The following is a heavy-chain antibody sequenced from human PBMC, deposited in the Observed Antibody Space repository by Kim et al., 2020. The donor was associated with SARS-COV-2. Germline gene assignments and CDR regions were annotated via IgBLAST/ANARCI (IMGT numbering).Heavy chain of an antibody. J-gene: IGHJ5*02. CDR3: ARGVRIGLTGYSTAINWFDP. D-gene: IGHD3-9*01. V-gene: IGHV4-30-2*04. Sequence: RVTISVDTSKNQFSLKLSSVTAADTAVYYCARGVRIGLTGYSTAINWFDPWGQGTLVTVSS.